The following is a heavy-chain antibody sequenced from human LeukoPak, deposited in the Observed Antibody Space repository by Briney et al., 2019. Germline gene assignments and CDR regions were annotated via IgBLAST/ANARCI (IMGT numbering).Heavy chain of an antibody. D-gene: IGHD3-22*01. V-gene: IGHV3-53*01. CDR1: GFTVGSNY. Sequence: GGSLRLSCAALGFTVGSNYVNWVRQAPGKGLEWVSVIYSNGYINYADSVKGRFTISRDTSKNTLYLQMNSLRAEDTAVYYCAKGGYYYDSSGYYPSTDAFDIWGQGTMVTVSS. CDR3: AKGGYYYDSSGYYPSTDAFDI. J-gene: IGHJ3*02. CDR2: IYSNGYI.